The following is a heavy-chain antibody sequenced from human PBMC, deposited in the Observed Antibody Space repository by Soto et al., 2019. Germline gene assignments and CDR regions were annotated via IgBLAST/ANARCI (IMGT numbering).Heavy chain of an antibody. CDR1: GGSISSGGYY. CDR2: IYYSGST. J-gene: IGHJ2*01. Sequence: QVQLQESGPGLVKPSQTLSLTCTVSGGSISSGGYYWSWIRQHPGKGLEWIGYIYYSGSTYYNPSLKSRVTISVDTSKNQFSLKLSSVTAADTAVYYCARDRYTMIVPGRYFDLWGRGTLVTVSS. V-gene: IGHV4-31*03. CDR3: ARDRYTMIVPGRYFDL. D-gene: IGHD3-22*01.